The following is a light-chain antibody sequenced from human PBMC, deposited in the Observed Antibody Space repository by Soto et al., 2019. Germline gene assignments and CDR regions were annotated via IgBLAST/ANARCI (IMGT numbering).Light chain of an antibody. CDR1: QRGTNY. CDR2: EAS. CDR3: QQRLNWPPG. V-gene: IGKV3-11*01. Sequence: EIFLTQSPDTLSLSPGERATLACRASQRGTNYIAWYQQRPGQAPRVLIYEASNRATGGPARFSGSGSGTDFTLTISDLEPADFGLYYCQQRLNWPPGFGQGTKVDIK. J-gene: IGKJ1*01.